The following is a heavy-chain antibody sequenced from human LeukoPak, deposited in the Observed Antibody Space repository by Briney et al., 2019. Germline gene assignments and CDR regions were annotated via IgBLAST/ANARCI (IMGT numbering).Heavy chain of an antibody. D-gene: IGHD4-17*01. CDR2: ISGSGGST. J-gene: IGHJ4*02. CDR3: AKTVTTGSGY. V-gene: IGHV3-23*01. CDR1: GFTFSSNY. Sequence: GGSLRLSCAASGFTFSSNYMSWVRQAPGKELEWVSAISGSGGSTYYADSVKGRFTISRDNSKNTLYLQMNSLRAEDTAVYYCAKTVTTGSGYWGQGTLVTVSS.